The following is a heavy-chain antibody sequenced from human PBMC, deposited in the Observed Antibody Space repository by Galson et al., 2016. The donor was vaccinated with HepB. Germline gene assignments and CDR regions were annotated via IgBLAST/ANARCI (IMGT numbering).Heavy chain of an antibody. J-gene: IGHJ4*02. D-gene: IGHD2-8*02. V-gene: IGHV3-53*01. Sequence: SLRLSCAVSGFTVSNNYMAWVRQAPGKGLELVSLIYSGGSRYYADSVKGRFTISRDNSNNTLYLQMTSLRVEDTALYYCAKEFVATGGVVGDYWGQGTLVTVSS. CDR2: IYSGGSR. CDR3: AKEFVATGGVVGDY. CDR1: GFTVSNNY.